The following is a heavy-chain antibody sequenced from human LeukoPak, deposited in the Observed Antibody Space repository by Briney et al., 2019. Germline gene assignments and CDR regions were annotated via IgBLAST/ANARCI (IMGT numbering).Heavy chain of an antibody. CDR1: GFTFSSYS. CDR2: ISSSSSYI. J-gene: IGHJ3*02. Sequence: KPGGSLRLSCAASGFTFSSYSMNWVRQAPGKGLEWVSSISSSSSYIYYADSVKGRFTISRDNAKNSLYLQVNSLRAEDTAVYYCARDKHNPGSAFDIWGQGTMLTVSS. V-gene: IGHV3-21*01. CDR3: ARDKHNPGSAFDI. D-gene: IGHD5-24*01.